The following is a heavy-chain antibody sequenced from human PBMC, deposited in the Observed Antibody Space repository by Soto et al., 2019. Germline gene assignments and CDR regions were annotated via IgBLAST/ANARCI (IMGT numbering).Heavy chain of an antibody. Sequence: SETLSLTCTVSGGSISSSSYYWGWIRQPPGKGLEWIGEIDHSGYTNYNPSLKSRVTISVDTSKNQFSLRLTSVTAADTAVYYCARVRDWFDPWGQGTLVTVSS. D-gene: IGHD3-3*01. CDR2: IDHSGYT. V-gene: IGHV4-39*07. J-gene: IGHJ5*02. CDR3: ARVRDWFDP. CDR1: GGSISSSSYY.